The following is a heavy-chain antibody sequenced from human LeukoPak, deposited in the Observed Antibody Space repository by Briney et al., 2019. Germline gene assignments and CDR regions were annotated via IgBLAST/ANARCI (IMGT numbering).Heavy chain of an antibody. V-gene: IGHV4-39*01. CDR3: ASPGFNYGDYPEWFDP. CDR2: IYYSGST. D-gene: IGHD4-17*01. J-gene: IGHJ5*02. CDR1: GGSISSSSYY. Sequence: SETLSLTCTVSGGSISSSSYYWGWIRQPPGKGLEWIGSIYYSGSTYYNPSLKSRVTISVDTSKNQFSLKLSSVAAADTAVYYCASPGFNYGDYPEWFDPWGQGTLVTVSS.